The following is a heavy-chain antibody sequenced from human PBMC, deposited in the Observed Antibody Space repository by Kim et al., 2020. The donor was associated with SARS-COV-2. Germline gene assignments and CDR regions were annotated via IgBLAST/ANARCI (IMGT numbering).Heavy chain of an antibody. J-gene: IGHJ4*02. D-gene: IGHD3-9*01. CDR3: AKDPRPIIRYLVPNYFDY. V-gene: IGHV3-23*01. CDR1: GFTFSSYA. CDR2: ISGSGGST. Sequence: GGSLRLSCAASGFTFSSYAMSWVRQAPGKGLEWVSAISGSGGSTYYADSVKGRFTISRDNSKNTLYLQMNSLRAEDTAVYYCAKDPRPIIRYLVPNYFDYWGQGTLVTVSS.